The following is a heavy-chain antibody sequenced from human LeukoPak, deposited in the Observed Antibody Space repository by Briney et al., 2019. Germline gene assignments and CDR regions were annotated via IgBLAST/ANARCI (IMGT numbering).Heavy chain of an antibody. CDR1: GGTFSSYA. CDR2: IIPIFGTA. D-gene: IGHD6-13*01. J-gene: IGHJ4*02. V-gene: IGHV1-69*05. Sequence: SVKVSCKASGGTFSSYAISWVRQAPGQGLEWMGGIIPIFGTANYAQKFQGRVTITTDESTSTAYMELSSLRSEDTAVYYCAREGPGIAAVNTHTTGTELDWWGQGTLVTVSS. CDR3: AREGPGIAAVNTHTTGTELDW.